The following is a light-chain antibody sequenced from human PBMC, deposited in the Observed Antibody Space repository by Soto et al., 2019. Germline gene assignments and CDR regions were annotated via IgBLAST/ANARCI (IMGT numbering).Light chain of an antibody. J-gene: IGLJ2*01. CDR3: LLYYGGAVV. V-gene: IGLV7-43*01. Sequence: QTVVTQEPSLTVSPGGTVTLTCASSTGAITSGYYPNWFQQKPGQAPRALIYYTSNKHSWTPARFSGSLLGGKAALTLSGVQPEDVADYYCLLYYGGAVVFGGGTKLTVL. CDR1: TGAITSGYY. CDR2: YTS.